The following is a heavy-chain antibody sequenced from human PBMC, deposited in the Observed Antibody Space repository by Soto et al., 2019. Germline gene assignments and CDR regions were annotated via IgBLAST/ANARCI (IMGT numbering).Heavy chain of an antibody. V-gene: IGHV1-69*06. CDR1: GTTCNTFA. J-gene: IGHJ4*02. Sequence: QVQLVQSGAEVKKPGSSVKVSCTASGTTCNTFAISWVRQAPGQGLEWMGGIIPVLGPAFYSQKFQGRVTITADKSTTTAYLELSSLRSEDTAVYYCARAAKRYFDKWGQGTLVTVSS. CDR2: IIPVLGPA. CDR3: ARAAKRYFDK.